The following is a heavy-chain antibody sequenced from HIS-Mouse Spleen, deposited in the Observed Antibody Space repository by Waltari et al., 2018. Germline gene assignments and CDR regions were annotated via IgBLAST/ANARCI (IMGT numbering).Heavy chain of an antibody. J-gene: IGHJ2*01. Sequence: QLQLQESGPGLVKPSETLSLTCTVSGGSISSSSYYWGWIRQPPGKGLEWIGSIYYSGSTYDNPARKSRVTISVDTSKTQFSLKLSSVTAADTAVYYCAREIPYSSSWYDWYFDLWGRGTLVTVSS. CDR3: AREIPYSSSWYDWYFDL. CDR2: IYYSGST. V-gene: IGHV4-39*07. CDR1: GGSISSSSYY. D-gene: IGHD6-13*01.